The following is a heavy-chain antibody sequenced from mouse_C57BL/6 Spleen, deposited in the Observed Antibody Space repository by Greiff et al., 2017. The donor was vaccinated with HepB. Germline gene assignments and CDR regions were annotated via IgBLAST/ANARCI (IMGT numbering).Heavy chain of an antibody. CDR1: GFTFSSYG. Sequence: EVMLVESGGDLVKPGGSLKLSCAASGFTFSSYGMSWVRQTPDKRLEWVATISSGGSYTYYPDSVKGRFTISRDNAKNTLYLQMSSLKSEDTAMYYGARSGLYDGRSYEYVDVWGTGTTVTVSS. V-gene: IGHV5-6*02. CDR3: ARSGLYDGRSYEYVDV. CDR2: ISSGGSYT. D-gene: IGHD1-1*01. J-gene: IGHJ1*03.